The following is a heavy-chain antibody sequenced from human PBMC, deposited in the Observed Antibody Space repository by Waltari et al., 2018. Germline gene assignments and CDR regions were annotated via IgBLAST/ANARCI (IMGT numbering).Heavy chain of an antibody. J-gene: IGHJ4*02. D-gene: IGHD1-26*01. CDR2: IIPILGIA. CDR3: ARRYSGSYELDY. Sequence: QVQLVQSGAEVKKPGSSVKVSCKASGGTFSSYAISWVRQAPGQGLEWMGWIIPILGIANYAQNFQGRVTITADKSTSTAYMELSSLRSEDSAVYYCARRYSGSYELDYWGQGTLVTVSS. CDR1: GGTFSSYA. V-gene: IGHV1-69*10.